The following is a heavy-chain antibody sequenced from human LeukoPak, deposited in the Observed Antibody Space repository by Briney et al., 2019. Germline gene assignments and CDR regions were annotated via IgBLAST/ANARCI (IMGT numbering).Heavy chain of an antibody. CDR3: AKDVQRFRIAAAGLDY. CDR2: ISWNSGSI. V-gene: IGHV3-9*01. J-gene: IGHJ4*02. Sequence: GGSLRLSCAASGFTFGDYAMHWVRQAPGKGLEWVSGISWNSGSIGYADSVKGRFTISRDNAKNSLYLQMNSLRAEDTALYYCAKDVQRFRIAAAGLDYWGQGTLVTVSS. D-gene: IGHD6-13*01. CDR1: GFTFGDYA.